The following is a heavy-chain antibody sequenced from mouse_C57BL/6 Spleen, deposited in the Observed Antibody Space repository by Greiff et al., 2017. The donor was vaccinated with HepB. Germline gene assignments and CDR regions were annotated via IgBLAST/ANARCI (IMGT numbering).Heavy chain of an antibody. D-gene: IGHD2-1*01. Sequence: QVQLQQPGAELVRPGSSVKLSCKASGYTFTSYRMDWVKQRPGQGLEWIGNIYPSDSETHYNQKFKDKATLTVDKSSSTAYMQLSSLTSEDSAVYYCARSYGNYFAYWGQGTLVTVSA. CDR2: IYPSDSET. CDR3: ARSYGNYFAY. CDR1: GYTFTSYR. V-gene: IGHV1-61*01. J-gene: IGHJ3*01.